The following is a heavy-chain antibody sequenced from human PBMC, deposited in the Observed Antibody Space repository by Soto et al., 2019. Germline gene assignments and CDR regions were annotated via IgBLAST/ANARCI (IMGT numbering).Heavy chain of an antibody. CDR3: ARMSSSISPGC. CDR1: GFTFSTYS. Sequence: GGSLRLSCAASGFTFSTYSMNWVRQAPGKGLERVSYINSTGTIKYYAGSVKGRFTISRDNAKNSLYLQMNSLRAEDTAVYYCARMSSSISPGCWGQGTLVTVSS. D-gene: IGHD2-2*01. CDR2: INSTGTIK. V-gene: IGHV3-48*01. J-gene: IGHJ4*02.